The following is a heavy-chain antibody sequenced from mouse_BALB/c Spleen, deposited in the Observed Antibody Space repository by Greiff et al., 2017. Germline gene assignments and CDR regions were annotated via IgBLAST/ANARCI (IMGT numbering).Heavy chain of an antibody. Sequence: EVKLVESGGGLVQPGGSLKLSCAASGFPFSSYAMSWVRQTPEKRLEWVATISSGGSYTYYPDSVKGRFTISRDNAKNTLYLQMSSLWSEDTAMYYCARHLPITTVVAKGAMDDWGQGTSVTVSS. CDR3: ARHLPITTVVAKGAMDD. J-gene: IGHJ4*01. V-gene: IGHV5-9-3*01. D-gene: IGHD1-1*01. CDR1: GFPFSSYA. CDR2: ISSGGSYT.